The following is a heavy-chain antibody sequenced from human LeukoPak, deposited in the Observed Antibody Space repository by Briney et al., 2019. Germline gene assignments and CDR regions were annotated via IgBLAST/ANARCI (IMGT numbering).Heavy chain of an antibody. CDR3: AKEGDCSSTSCYLNYYYYYGMDV. Sequence: GGSLRLSCAASGFTFSSYAMSWVRQAPGKGLEWVSAISGSGGSTYYADSVKGRFTISRDNSKNTLYLQMNSLRAEDTAVYYCAKEGDCSSTSCYLNYYYYYGMDVWGQGTTVTVSS. V-gene: IGHV3-23*01. J-gene: IGHJ6*02. CDR2: ISGSGGST. CDR1: GFTFSSYA. D-gene: IGHD2-2*01.